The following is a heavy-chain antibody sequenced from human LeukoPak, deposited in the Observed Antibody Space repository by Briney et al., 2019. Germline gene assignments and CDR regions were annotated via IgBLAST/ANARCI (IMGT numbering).Heavy chain of an antibody. Sequence: SVKVSCKASGGTFSSYAISWVRQAPGQGLEWMGGIIPIFGTANYAQKFQGRVTITADESTSTAYMELSSLRSEDTAVYYCTRAVRVVATTTFDYWGQGTLVTVSS. J-gene: IGHJ4*02. CDR2: IIPIFGTA. CDR1: GGTFSSYA. CDR3: TRAVRVVATTTFDY. D-gene: IGHD5-24*01. V-gene: IGHV1-69*01.